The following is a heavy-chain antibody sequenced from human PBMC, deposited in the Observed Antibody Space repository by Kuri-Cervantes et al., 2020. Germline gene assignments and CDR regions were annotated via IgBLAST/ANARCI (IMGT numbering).Heavy chain of an antibody. CDR2: ISVSGGST. CDR1: GFTFDDYA. D-gene: IGHD2-8*01. V-gene: IGHV3-23*01. CDR3: VKGGLYGDYLDH. Sequence: GESLKISCAASGFTFDDYAMHWVRQAPGKGLEWVSAISVSGGSTYYADSVKGRFTISRDNSKNTLYLQVNSLRAEDTAVYYCVKGGLYGDYLDHWGQGTLVTVSS. J-gene: IGHJ4*02.